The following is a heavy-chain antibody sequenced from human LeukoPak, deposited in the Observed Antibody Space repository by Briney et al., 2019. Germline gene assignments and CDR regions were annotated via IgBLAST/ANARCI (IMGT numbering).Heavy chain of an antibody. Sequence: SETLSLTCTVSGGSISSYYWSWIRQPAGKGLEWIGSIYYSGSTYYNPSLKSRVTISVDTSKNQFSLKLSSVTAADTAVYYCARVPYVYDFWSGYSQYYYYYMDVWGKGTTVTVSS. D-gene: IGHD3-3*01. CDR1: GGSISSYY. CDR3: ARVPYVYDFWSGYSQYYYYYMDV. V-gene: IGHV4-4*07. CDR2: IYYSGST. J-gene: IGHJ6*03.